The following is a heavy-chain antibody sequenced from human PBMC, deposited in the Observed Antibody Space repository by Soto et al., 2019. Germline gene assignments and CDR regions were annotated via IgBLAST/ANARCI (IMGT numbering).Heavy chain of an antibody. Sequence: ASVKVSCKASGYTFTGYYMHWVRQAPGQGLEWMGWINPNSGGTNYAQKFQGWVTMTRDTSISTAYMELSRLRSDDTAVYYCARAPPLEDYDSSGYPGAFDIWGQGTMVTVSS. J-gene: IGHJ3*02. CDR3: ARAPPLEDYDSSGYPGAFDI. CDR2: INPNSGGT. CDR1: GYTFTGYY. V-gene: IGHV1-2*04. D-gene: IGHD3-22*01.